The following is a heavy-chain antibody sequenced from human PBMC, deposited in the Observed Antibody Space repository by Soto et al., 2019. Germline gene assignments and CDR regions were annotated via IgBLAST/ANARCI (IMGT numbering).Heavy chain of an antibody. D-gene: IGHD2-2*02. CDR2: ISASGGST. J-gene: IGHJ4*02. Sequence: GGSLRLSCAASGFTFSSYVMSWVRQAPGMGLEWVSGISASGGSTSHADSVKGRFTISRDNSKNTLYLQMNSLRAEDTALYYCAKVDKLGYCSTTSCYNFDYWGQGTLVTVSS. V-gene: IGHV3-23*01. CDR1: GFTFSSYV. CDR3: AKVDKLGYCSTTSCYNFDY.